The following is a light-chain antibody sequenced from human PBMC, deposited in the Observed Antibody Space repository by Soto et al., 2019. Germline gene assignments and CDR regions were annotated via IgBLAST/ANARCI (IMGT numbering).Light chain of an antibody. CDR1: SGNIASNY. J-gene: IGLJ3*02. CDR2: EDN. V-gene: IGLV6-57*01. Sequence: NFMLTQPHSVSASPGKTVTISCTRSSGNIASNYVQWYQQRPGSSPTTVIFEDNQKPSGVPDRFSGSIDSSSNSASLTISGVKTEDEADYYCQSYEWSRDWVFGGGTKLTVL. CDR3: QSYEWSRDWV.